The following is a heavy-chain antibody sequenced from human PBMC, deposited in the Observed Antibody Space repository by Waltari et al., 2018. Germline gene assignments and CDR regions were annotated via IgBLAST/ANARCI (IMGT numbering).Heavy chain of an antibody. CDR3: AIDHCSRTCCYAAADY. CDR1: GYTFTSYA. Sequence: QVQLVQSGAEVKKPGASVTVSCKASGYTFTSYAMHWLRQATGQRLEWMGWINAGNGNTKYSQKCESRITITRDTSASTAYMGLSSLKAEDTDVYYCAIDHCSRTCCYAAADYWGQGTLVTVSS. V-gene: IGHV1-3*01. J-gene: IGHJ4*02. CDR2: INAGNGNT. D-gene: IGHD2-2*01.